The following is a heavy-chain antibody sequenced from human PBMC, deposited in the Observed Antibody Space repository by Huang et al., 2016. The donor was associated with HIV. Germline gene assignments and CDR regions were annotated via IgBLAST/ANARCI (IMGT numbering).Heavy chain of an antibody. CDR1: GFTFNNFA. CDR3: AKDHYDFWSGHARYGMDV. J-gene: IGHJ6*03. D-gene: IGHD3-3*01. Sequence: QVQLVESGGGVVQPGGSLRLSCEGSGFTFNNFAIHWVRQAPGKGLEWGSMIRYDGSDEYCGDSVKGRFTSSRYNYNNMVYLQLNRLSVDDTAVYYCAKDHYDFWSGHARYGMDVWGKGTMV. V-gene: IGHV3-30*02. CDR2: IRYDGSDE.